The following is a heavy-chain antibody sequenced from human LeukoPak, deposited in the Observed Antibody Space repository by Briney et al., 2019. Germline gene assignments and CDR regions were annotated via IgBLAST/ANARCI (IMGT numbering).Heavy chain of an antibody. CDR3: ARSMPPSSRSFDY. CDR2: IYYSGST. CDR1: GGSISSYY. V-gene: IGHV4-59*01. Sequence: SETLSLTCTVSGGSISSYYWSWIRQPPGKGLEWIGYIYYSGSTNYNPSLKSRVTISVDTSKNQFSLKLSSVTAADTAVYYCARSMPPSSRSFDYWGQGTLVTVSS. D-gene: IGHD6-13*01. J-gene: IGHJ4*02.